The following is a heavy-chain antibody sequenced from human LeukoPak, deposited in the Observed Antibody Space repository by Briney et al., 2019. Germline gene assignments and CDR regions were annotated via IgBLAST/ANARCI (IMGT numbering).Heavy chain of an antibody. CDR2: INAGNDNT. D-gene: IGHD1-1*01. Sequence: ASVKVSCKASGYTFTSYAMHWVRQAPGQRLEWMGWINAGNDNTKYSQKFQGRVTITRDTSASTAYMELSSLRSEDTAVYYCARGSNWNDEGGWFDPWGQGTLVTVSS. CDR1: GYTFTSYA. J-gene: IGHJ5*02. V-gene: IGHV1-3*01. CDR3: ARGSNWNDEGGWFDP.